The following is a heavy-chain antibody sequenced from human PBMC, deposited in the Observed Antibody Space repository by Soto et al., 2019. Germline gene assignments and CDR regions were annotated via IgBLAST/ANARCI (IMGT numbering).Heavy chain of an antibody. D-gene: IGHD6-19*01. J-gene: IGHJ6*02. V-gene: IGHV1-8*02. CDR3: ARGLYSSGWYHYYYGMDV. CDR1: GYRYTSYD. Sequence: ASVNVSCKDSGYRYTSYDINWVRQATGQGLEWMGWMNPNSGNTGYAQKFQGRVTMTRNTSISTAYMELSSLRSEDTAVYYCARGLYSSGWYHYYYGMDVWGQGTTVTVSS. CDR2: MNPNSGNT.